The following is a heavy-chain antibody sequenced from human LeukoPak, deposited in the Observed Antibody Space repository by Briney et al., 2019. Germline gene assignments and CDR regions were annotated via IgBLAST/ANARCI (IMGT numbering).Heavy chain of an antibody. D-gene: IGHD5-12*01. Sequence: ASVKASCKACGCTFRNYGITWVRQAPGQGLEWMGWISAYNGDTHYAQNLQGRVTMTTDTSTSTAYMELRSLRSDHTAVYYCARDPTNTSGYYAYFDYWGQGSLVTVSS. V-gene: IGHV1-18*01. J-gene: IGHJ4*02. CDR3: ARDPTNTSGYYAYFDY. CDR1: GCTFRNYG. CDR2: ISAYNGDT.